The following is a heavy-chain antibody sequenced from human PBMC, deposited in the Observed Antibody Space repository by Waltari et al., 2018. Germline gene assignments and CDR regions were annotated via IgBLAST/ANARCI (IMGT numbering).Heavy chain of an antibody. D-gene: IGHD1-26*01. CDR3: ATGRLRREQP. V-gene: IGHV1-69-2*01. Sequence: EVPLVQSGAEVKQPGATVQISCKASGYTFTDYYIHWVQQAPGKGLEWMGRVDPEDGETIYAEKFQGRVTITADTSTDTAYMELSSLRSEDTAVYYCATGRLRREQPWGQGTLVTVSS. J-gene: IGHJ4*02. CDR1: GYTFTDYY. CDR2: VDPEDGET.